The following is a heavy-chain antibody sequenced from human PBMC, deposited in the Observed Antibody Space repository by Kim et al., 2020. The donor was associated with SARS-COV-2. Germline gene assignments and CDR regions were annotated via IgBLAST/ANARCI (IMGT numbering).Heavy chain of an antibody. CDR2: NK. J-gene: IGHJ4*02. D-gene: IGHD2-21*01. Sequence: NKYYADSVKGRFTISRDNSKNTLYLQMNSLRAEDTAVYYCARVDGGELDYWCQGTLVTVSS. CDR3: ARVDGGELDY. V-gene: IGHV3-33*01.